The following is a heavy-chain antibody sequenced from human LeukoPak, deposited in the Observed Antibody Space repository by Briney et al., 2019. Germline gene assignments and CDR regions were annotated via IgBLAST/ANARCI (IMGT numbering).Heavy chain of an antibody. J-gene: IGHJ4*02. CDR1: GFTFSSYS. V-gene: IGHV3-21*01. CDR2: ISSSSSYI. D-gene: IGHD3-22*01. Sequence: GGSLRLSCAASGFTFSSYSMNWVRQAPGKGLEWVSSISSSSSYIYYADSVKGRFTISGDNAKNSLYLQMNSLRAEDTAVYYCARELGYYDSSGYFDYWGQGTLVTVSS. CDR3: ARELGYYDSSGYFDY.